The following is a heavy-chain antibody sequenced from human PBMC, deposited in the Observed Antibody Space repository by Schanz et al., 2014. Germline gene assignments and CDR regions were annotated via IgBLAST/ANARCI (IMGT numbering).Heavy chain of an antibody. J-gene: IGHJ1*01. CDR2: IKQDGIEK. CDR1: RLTFGNYW. D-gene: IGHD2-2*01. CDR3: AKGPGRYCSSTNCPEYFQH. V-gene: IGHV3-7*03. Sequence: EVQLVESGGGLVQPGGSLRLSCATSRLTFGNYWMSWVRQAPGKGLEWVANIKQDGIEKYYVDSVKGRFTISRDNAKNSLYLQMNSLRAEDTAVYYCAKGPGRYCSSTNCPEYFQHWGQGTLVTVSS.